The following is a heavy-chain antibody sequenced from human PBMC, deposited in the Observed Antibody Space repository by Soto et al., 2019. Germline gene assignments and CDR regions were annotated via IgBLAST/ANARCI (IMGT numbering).Heavy chain of an antibody. CDR3: TSYWEWEKGYFDY. V-gene: IGHV3-15*05. D-gene: IGHD1-26*01. Sequence: GSLRLSFAGTGFTFSNAGMTMVRQPRGEGLGGGGQIKIEPDCVTIDYATPVKGRFTISRDDSKNTLYLQMNNLNTEYTCVYYSTSYWEWEKGYFDYCVQVTLGT. CDR1: GFTFSNAG. J-gene: IGHJ4*02. CDR2: IKIEPDCVTI.